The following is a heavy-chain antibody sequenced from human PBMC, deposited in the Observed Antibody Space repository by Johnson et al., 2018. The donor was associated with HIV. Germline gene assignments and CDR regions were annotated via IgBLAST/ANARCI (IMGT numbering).Heavy chain of an antibody. J-gene: IGHJ3*02. CDR2: IGTAGDT. D-gene: IGHD3-22*01. Sequence: VQLVESGGGLVQPGGSLRLSCAASGFTFSSYDMHWVRQATGKGLEWVSAIGTAGDTYYPGSVKGRFTISRENAKNSLYLQMNSLRAEDTALYYCARVSRAYDSSGYYYPNDAFDIWGQETMVTVSS. CDR1: GFTFSSYD. V-gene: IGHV3-13*01. CDR3: ARVSRAYDSSGYYYPNDAFDI.